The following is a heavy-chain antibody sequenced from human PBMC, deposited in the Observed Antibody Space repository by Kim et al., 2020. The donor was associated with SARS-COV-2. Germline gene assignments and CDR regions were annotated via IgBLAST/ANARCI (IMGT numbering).Heavy chain of an antibody. V-gene: IGHV3-11*01. CDR1: GFTFSDYY. Sequence: GGSLRLSCAASGFTFSDYYMSWIRQAPGKGLEWISYISSSGSIIKYGESVKGRFTTSRDNVKNSLYVELNSLGVEDMGVYYCARARTYYDFWSGFDPWGQGNQVTVSS. CDR3: ARARTYYDFWSGFDP. D-gene: IGHD3-3*01. CDR2: ISSSGSII. J-gene: IGHJ5*02.